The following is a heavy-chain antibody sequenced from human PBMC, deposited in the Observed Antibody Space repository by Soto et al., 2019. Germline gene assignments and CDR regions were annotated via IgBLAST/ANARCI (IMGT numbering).Heavy chain of an antibody. V-gene: IGHV3-23*01. CDR3: AKGWMATVTYSDY. CDR1: GFTFSNYA. Sequence: QLLESGGGLVQPGGSLRLSCAASGFTFSNYAMSWVRQAPGKGLERVSAITGSGGSTFYADSVKGRFTISRDNSENTLLLQMNSLRVEDTAMYYCAKGWMATVTYSDYWGQGTLVTVSS. CDR2: ITGSGGST. D-gene: IGHD4-17*01. J-gene: IGHJ4*02.